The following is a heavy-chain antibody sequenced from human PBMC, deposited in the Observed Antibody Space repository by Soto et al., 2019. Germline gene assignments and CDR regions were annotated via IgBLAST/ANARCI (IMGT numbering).Heavy chain of an antibody. CDR2: IYYTGHT. CDR1: GVSINSGGYY. V-gene: IGHV4-31*03. Sequence: QVQLQESGPGLVKPSQTLSLTCSVSGVSINSGGYYWSWIRHHPGKGLEWIGYIYYTGHTFYNASLKSRVAMSLDTSKNQFPLKLSSVTAADTAVYYCARGSQLERDALDIWGQGTMVTVSS. D-gene: IGHD1-1*01. CDR3: ARGSQLERDALDI. J-gene: IGHJ3*02.